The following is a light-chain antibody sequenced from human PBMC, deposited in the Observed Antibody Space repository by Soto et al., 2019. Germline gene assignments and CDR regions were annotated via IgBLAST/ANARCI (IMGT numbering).Light chain of an antibody. CDR3: QQYNNWPPLT. V-gene: IGKV3-15*01. CDR2: GAS. Sequence: ETVMTQSPATLPVSPGERATLSCRASQSVSSSYLAWYQQKPGQAPRLLIYGASTRATGIPARFSGSGSGTEFTLTISSLQSEDFAVYYCQQYNNWPPLTFGGGTKVDIK. J-gene: IGKJ4*01. CDR1: QSVSSSY.